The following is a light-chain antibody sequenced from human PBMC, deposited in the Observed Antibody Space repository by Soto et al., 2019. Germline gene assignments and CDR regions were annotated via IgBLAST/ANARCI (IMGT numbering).Light chain of an antibody. CDR2: GAS. CDR1: QSVSSNY. CDR3: HQYAGSTYT. Sequence: EIVLTQSPGTLSLSPGERATLSCRASQSVSSNYLVWYQQKPGQAPRPLIYGASTRATGIPDRFSGSGSGTDITLTISRLEPEDFAVYYCHQYAGSTYTFGQGTKLEI. V-gene: IGKV3-20*01. J-gene: IGKJ2*01.